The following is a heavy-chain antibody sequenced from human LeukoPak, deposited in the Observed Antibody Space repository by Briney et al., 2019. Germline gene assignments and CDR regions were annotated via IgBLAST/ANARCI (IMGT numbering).Heavy chain of an antibody. CDR1: GFTFSTYS. J-gene: IGHJ4*02. CDR3: ARLAAPYLDY. D-gene: IGHD2-15*01. Sequence: PGGSLRLSCAASGFTFSTYSMNWVRQAPGTGLEWVSYISSSSSTIYYADSVKGRFTISRDNAKNSLYLQMNSLRAEDTAVYYCARLAAPYLDYWGQGTLVTVSS. V-gene: IGHV3-48*04. CDR2: ISSSSSTI.